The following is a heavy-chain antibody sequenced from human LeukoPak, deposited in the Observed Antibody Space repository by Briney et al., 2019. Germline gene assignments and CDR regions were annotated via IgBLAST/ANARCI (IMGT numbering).Heavy chain of an antibody. J-gene: IGHJ5*02. Sequence: GASVKVSCKASGYTFTSYYMHWVRQAPGQGLEWMGWINPNSGGTNYAQKFQGRVTMTRDTSISTAYMELSRLRSDDTAVYYCARAVRSSGWLSNHWGQGTLVTVSS. V-gene: IGHV1-2*02. D-gene: IGHD6-19*01. CDR1: GYTFTSYY. CDR3: ARAVRSSGWLSNH. CDR2: INPNSGGT.